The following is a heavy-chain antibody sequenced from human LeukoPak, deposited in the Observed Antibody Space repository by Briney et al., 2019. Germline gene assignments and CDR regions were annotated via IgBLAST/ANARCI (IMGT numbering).Heavy chain of an antibody. CDR3: ARDMTYYYGMDV. J-gene: IGHJ6*02. Sequence: GGSLRLSCAASGFTFSSYAMSWVRQAPGKGLEWVSTISGSGVSTSYADSVKGRFTISRGNSKSTLYLQMNSLRAEDTAVYYCARDMTYYYGMDVWGQGTTVTVSS. D-gene: IGHD3-16*01. CDR1: GFTFSSYA. CDR2: ISGSGVST. V-gene: IGHV3-23*01.